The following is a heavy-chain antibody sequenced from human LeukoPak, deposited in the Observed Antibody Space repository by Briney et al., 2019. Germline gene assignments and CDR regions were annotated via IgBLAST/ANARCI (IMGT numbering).Heavy chain of an antibody. Sequence: SETLSLTCAVYGGSFSGYYWSWIRQPPGKGLEWIGEINHSGSTNYNPSLKSRVTISVDTSKNQFSLKLSSVTAADTAVYYCARAWNRRKQLWWGSNPQVQTYYFDYWGQGTLVTVSS. CDR2: INHSGST. CDR1: GGSFSGYY. D-gene: IGHD5-18*01. CDR3: ARAWNRRKQLWWGSNPQVQTYYFDY. V-gene: IGHV4-34*01. J-gene: IGHJ4*02.